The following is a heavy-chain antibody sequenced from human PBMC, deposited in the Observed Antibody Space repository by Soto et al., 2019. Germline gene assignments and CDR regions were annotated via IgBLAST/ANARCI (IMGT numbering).Heavy chain of an antibody. J-gene: IGHJ6*03. CDR1: GDSVSSNSEA. CDR3: AGTSSLKCYYMDV. D-gene: IGHD1-7*01. Sequence: PSQNLSLTWVISGDSVSSNSEAWNWIRQSPSRGLEWLGRTYYRSRWYNDYAVSVRSRITVNADTSKNQFSLHLNSVAHEDTAVYYCAGTSSLKCYYMDVWAKESTVTISS. V-gene: IGHV6-1*01. CDR2: TYYRSRWYN.